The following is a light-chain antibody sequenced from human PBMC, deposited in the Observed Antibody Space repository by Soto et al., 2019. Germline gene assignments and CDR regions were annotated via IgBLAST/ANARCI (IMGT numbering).Light chain of an antibody. Sequence: DIQMTQSPSSLSASVGDRVTITCRASQSISSYLNWYQQKPGKAPKLLIYAASSLQSGVPSRFSGSGSGTDFTLTISSLQPDDFATYYCQQSYSTSWTFGQGTKVEIK. CDR3: QQSYSTSWT. V-gene: IGKV1-39*01. J-gene: IGKJ1*01. CDR1: QSISSY. CDR2: AAS.